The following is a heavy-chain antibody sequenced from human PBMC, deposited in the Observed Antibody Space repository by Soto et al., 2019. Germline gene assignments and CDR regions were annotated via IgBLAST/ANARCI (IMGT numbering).Heavy chain of an antibody. D-gene: IGHD3-10*01. CDR2: ISYDGSNK. J-gene: IGHJ6*02. CDR1: GFTFSSYA. V-gene: IGHV3-30-3*01. Sequence: QVQLVESGGGVVQPGRSLRLSCAASGFTFSSYAMHWVRQAPGKGLEWVAVISYDGSNKYYADSVKGRFTISRDNSKNTLYLQMNSLRAEDTAVYYCERDQGSGSSDYYYGMDVWGQGTTVTVSS. CDR3: ERDQGSGSSDYYYGMDV.